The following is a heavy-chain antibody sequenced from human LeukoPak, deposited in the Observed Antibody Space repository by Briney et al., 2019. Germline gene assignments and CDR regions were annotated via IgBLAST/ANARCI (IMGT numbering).Heavy chain of an antibody. J-gene: IGHJ4*02. CDR2: IWYDGSKK. D-gene: IGHD2-15*01. Sequence: PGRSLRLSCAASGFTFSTYGMHWVRQAPGKGLEWVAVIWYDGSKKYYADSVKGRFTISRDNSKNTLYLHMNSLRAEDTAVYYCARDRGQGPTPDYWGQGTLVTVSS. CDR3: ARDRGQGPTPDY. CDR1: GFTFSTYG. V-gene: IGHV3-33*01.